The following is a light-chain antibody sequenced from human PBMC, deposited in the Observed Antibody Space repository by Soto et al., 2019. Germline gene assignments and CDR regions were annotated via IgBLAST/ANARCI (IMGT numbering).Light chain of an antibody. CDR1: QSVSSY. CDR2: GVS. J-gene: IGKJ5*01. Sequence: EIVLTHSPATLSLSPCERVTLSFSASQSVSSYLAWYQQKPAQAPRLLIYGVSTRATGTPARFSGSGSGTDFTLTISSLEPEDFAVYYCQQRSNWPITFGQGTRLEIK. CDR3: QQRSNWPIT. V-gene: IGKV3-11*01.